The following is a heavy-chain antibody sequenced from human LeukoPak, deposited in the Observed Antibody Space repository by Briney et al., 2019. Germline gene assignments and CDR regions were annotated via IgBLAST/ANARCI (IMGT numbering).Heavy chain of an antibody. J-gene: IGHJ4*02. V-gene: IGHV1-2*02. D-gene: IGHD6-19*01. CDR3: ARQSSGWYYFDY. CDR1: GYTFSDYF. CDR2: INPNSGGT. Sequence: ASVKVSCKASGYTFSDYFMHWVRQATGQGLEWVGWINPNSGGTNYAQKFQGRVTMTRDTSISTAYMELSRLTSDDTAVYYCARQSSGWYYFDYWGQGTLVTVSS.